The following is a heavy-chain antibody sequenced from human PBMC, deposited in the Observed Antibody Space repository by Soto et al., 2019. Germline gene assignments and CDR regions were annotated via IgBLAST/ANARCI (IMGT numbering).Heavy chain of an antibody. J-gene: IGHJ4*02. CDR1: GGSFSGYY. D-gene: IGHD3-16*02. CDR3: ARGLYYDYIWGSYQPYYFDY. V-gene: IGHV4-34*01. Sequence: QVQLQQWGAGLLKPSETLSLTCAVYGGSFSGYYWSWIRQPPGKGLEWIVEINHSGSTNYNPSLKRRVTISVDTSKNQFSLKLSSVTAADTAVYYCARGLYYDYIWGSYQPYYFDYWGQGTLVTVSS. CDR2: INHSGST.